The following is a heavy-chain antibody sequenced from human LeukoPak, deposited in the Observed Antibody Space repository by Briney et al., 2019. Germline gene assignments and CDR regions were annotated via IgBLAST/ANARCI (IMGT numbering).Heavy chain of an antibody. J-gene: IGHJ4*02. CDR1: GFTFSRYG. Sequence: GRSLRLSCAASGFTFSRYGLHWVRQAPGKGLEWVEVISYDGSNKYYADSVKGRFTISRGNSKNTLYLQMNSLRAEDTAVYYCAKLYSGSYPLDYWGQGTLVTVSS. D-gene: IGHD1-26*01. V-gene: IGHV3-30*18. CDR2: ISYDGSNK. CDR3: AKLYSGSYPLDY.